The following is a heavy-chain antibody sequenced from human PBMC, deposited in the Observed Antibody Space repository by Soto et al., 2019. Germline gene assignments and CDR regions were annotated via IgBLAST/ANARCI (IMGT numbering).Heavy chain of an antibody. D-gene: IGHD3-10*01. CDR3: ARHRIEVVWRGFDF. V-gene: IGHV4-39*01. Sequence: PXETLCLTGTVSTDSSSFTNYYWGWIRQPPGKGLQWIGSSSYNGGTFYNPSLKGRAVISFDTSKKQSSLQVTSVTAADTAVYFCARHRIEVVWRGFDFWGQGSPVTVSS. J-gene: IGHJ4*02. CDR2: SSYNGGT. CDR1: TDSSSFTNYY.